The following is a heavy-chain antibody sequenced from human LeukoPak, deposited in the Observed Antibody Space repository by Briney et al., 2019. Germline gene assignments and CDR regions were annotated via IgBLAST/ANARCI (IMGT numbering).Heavy chain of an antibody. Sequence: ASVRVSCKASGYTFINYDINWVRQATGQGLEWMGWVNPNSGYTGSVQKFQGRVTMTRDTYIDTAYMELSSLRSDDTAVYYCVRGNSHYGMDVWGQGTTVTVSS. CDR3: VRGNSHYGMDV. V-gene: IGHV1-8*01. D-gene: IGHD4-23*01. J-gene: IGHJ6*02. CDR2: VNPNSGYT. CDR1: GYTFINYD.